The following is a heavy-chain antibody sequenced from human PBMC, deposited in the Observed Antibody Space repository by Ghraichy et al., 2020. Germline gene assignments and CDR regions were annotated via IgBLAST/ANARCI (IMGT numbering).Heavy chain of an antibody. CDR3: ARIPYSSGWRSLDY. J-gene: IGHJ4*02. Sequence: SGPTLVKPTQTLTLTCTFSGFSLSTSGMCVSWIRQPPGKALEWLALIDWDDDKYYSTSLNTRLTISKDTSKNQVVLTMTNMDPVDTATYYCARIPYSSGWRSLDYWGKGILVTASS. D-gene: IGHD6-19*01. V-gene: IGHV2-70*01. CDR1: GFSLSTSGMC. CDR2: IDWDDDK.